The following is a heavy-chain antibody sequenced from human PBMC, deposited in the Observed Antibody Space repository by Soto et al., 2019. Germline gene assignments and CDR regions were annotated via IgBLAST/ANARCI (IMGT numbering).Heavy chain of an antibody. CDR2: ISAYNGNT. D-gene: IGHD3-9*01. Sequence: ASVKVSCKASGYTFTSYGISWVRQAPGQGLEWMAWISAYNGNTNYAQKLQGRVTMTTDTSTSTAYMELRSLRSDDTAVYYCARDYDLTGYYGYWGQGTLVTVSS. V-gene: IGHV1-18*01. J-gene: IGHJ4*02. CDR1: GYTFTSYG. CDR3: ARDYDLTGYYGY.